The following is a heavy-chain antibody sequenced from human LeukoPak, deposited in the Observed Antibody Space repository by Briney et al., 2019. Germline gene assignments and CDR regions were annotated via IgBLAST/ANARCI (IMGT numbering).Heavy chain of an antibody. Sequence: GSLRLSCAASGFTFSSYRMSWVRQAPGKGLEWVANIKQDGSEKYYVDSVKGRFTISRDNAKNSLYLQMNSLRAEDTAVYYCARDYYDSSGYYHAGYFDYWGQGTLVTVSS. J-gene: IGHJ4*02. CDR2: IKQDGSEK. D-gene: IGHD3-22*01. CDR1: GFTFSSYR. CDR3: ARDYYDSSGYYHAGYFDY. V-gene: IGHV3-7*01.